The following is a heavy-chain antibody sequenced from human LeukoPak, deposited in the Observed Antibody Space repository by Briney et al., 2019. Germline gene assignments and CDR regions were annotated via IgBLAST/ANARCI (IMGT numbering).Heavy chain of an antibody. J-gene: IGHJ4*02. CDR2: ISSSSTTI. Sequence: GGSLRLSCAASGFTFSSYSMNWDRQAPGKGLEGVSYISSSSTTIYYADSVKGRFTISRDNAKNSLYLQMNSLRAEDTAVYYYASLRATVTTPDYWGQGTLVTVSS. CDR3: ASLRATVTTPDY. D-gene: IGHD4-17*01. CDR1: GFTFSSYS. V-gene: IGHV3-48*01.